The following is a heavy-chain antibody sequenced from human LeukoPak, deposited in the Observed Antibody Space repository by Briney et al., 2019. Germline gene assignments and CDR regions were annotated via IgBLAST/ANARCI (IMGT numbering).Heavy chain of an antibody. Sequence: SVKVSCKASGYTFTGYYMHWVRQAPGQGLEWMGGIIPIFGTANYAQKFQGRVTITADESTSTAYMELSSLRSEDTAVYYCARRRAYSGSYQYYFDYWGQGTLVTVSS. CDR3: ARRRAYSGSYQYYFDY. CDR1: GYTFTGYY. J-gene: IGHJ4*02. D-gene: IGHD1-26*01. V-gene: IGHV1-69*13. CDR2: IIPIFGTA.